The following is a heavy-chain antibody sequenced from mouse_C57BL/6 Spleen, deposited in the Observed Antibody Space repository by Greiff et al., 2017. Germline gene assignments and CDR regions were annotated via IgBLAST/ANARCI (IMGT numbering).Heavy chain of an antibody. Sequence: VKLVESGAELARPGASVKMSCKASGYTFTSYTMHWVKQRPGQGLEWIGYINPSSGYTKCNQKFKDKATLTADKSSSTAYMQLSSLTSEDSAVYYCARSLYGSSYVWYFDVWGTGTTVTVSS. V-gene: IGHV1-4*01. J-gene: IGHJ1*03. D-gene: IGHD1-1*01. CDR3: ARSLYGSSYVWYFDV. CDR2: INPSSGYT. CDR1: GYTFTSYT.